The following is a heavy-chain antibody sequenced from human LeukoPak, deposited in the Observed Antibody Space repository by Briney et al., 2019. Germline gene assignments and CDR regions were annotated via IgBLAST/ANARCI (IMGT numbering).Heavy chain of an antibody. J-gene: IGHJ4*02. CDR1: GYTFTSYF. CDR3: ARASYYYDFSF. Sequence: ASVKVSCKASGYTFTSYFMHWVRQAPGQGLDWMGVINSSGGGTSYAQKFQGRVTMTRDTSTSTVYMELSSVRSEDTAVYYCARASYYYDFSFWGQGTLVTVSS. CDR2: INSSGGGT. D-gene: IGHD3-22*01. V-gene: IGHV1-46*01.